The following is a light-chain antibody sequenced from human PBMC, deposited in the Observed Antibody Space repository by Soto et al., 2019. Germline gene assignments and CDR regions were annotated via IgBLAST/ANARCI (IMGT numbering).Light chain of an antibody. Sequence: QSALTQPASVSGSPGQSITISCTGTSSDVGAYNYVSWYQQHPGKAPKLMIYEVSNRPSGVSNRFSGSKSANTASLTISGLQAGDEADYYCSSYTSSSTWLFGGGTNVTVL. V-gene: IGLV2-14*03. CDR3: SSYTSSSTWL. CDR2: EVS. J-gene: IGLJ3*02. CDR1: SSDVGAYNY.